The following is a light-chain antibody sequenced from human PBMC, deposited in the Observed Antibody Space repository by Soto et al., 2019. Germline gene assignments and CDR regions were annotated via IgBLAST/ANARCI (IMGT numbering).Light chain of an antibody. Sequence: EIVLTQSPATLSLSPGERATLSCKASQSVSNHLVWYQQKSGQAPRLLIYDASNRATDIPARFSGSVSGTDFTLTISSLEPEDFAVYYCQQRTTWPPTFGLGTRLDIK. CDR3: QQRTTWPPT. V-gene: IGKV3-11*01. CDR2: DAS. J-gene: IGKJ5*01. CDR1: QSVSNH.